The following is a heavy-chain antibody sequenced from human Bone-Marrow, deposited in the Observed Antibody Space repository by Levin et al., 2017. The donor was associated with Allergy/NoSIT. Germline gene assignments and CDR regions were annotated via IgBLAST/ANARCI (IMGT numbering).Heavy chain of an antibody. CDR2: IIPILGTT. Sequence: EASVKVSCKTSGGTFNTNVFSWVRQAPGHGLEWMGGIIPILGTTYHAQKFQGRVTITADDSTSTVYMELSSLRSEDTAVYYCARGVYYYYYMDVWGKGTTVTVSS. CDR3: ARGVYYYYYMDV. CDR1: GGTFNTNV. V-gene: IGHV1-69*13. J-gene: IGHJ6*03.